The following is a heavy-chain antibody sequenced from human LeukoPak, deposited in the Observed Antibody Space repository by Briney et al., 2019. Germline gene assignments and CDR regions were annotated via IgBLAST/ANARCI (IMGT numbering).Heavy chain of an antibody. D-gene: IGHD5-12*01. CDR3: ARDPRGYGGYESALAY. CDR2: INPNSGGT. V-gene: IGHV1-2*06. J-gene: IGHJ4*02. CDR1: GYTFTCYY. Sequence: ASVKVSCKASGYTFTCYYMHWVRQAPGQGLEWMGRINPNSGGTNYAQKFQGRVTMTRDTSISTAYMELSRLRSDDTALYYCARDPRGYGGYESALAYWGQGTLVTVSS.